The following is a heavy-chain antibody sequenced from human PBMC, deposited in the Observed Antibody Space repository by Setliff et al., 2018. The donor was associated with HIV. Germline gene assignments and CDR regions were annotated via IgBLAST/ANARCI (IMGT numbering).Heavy chain of an antibody. CDR1: GGSFSGYY. CDR2: INHSGST. Sequence: SETLSLTCAVYGGSFSGYYWSWIRQPPGKGLEWIGEINHSGSTNYNPSLKSRVTISVDTSKNQFSLKLSSVTAADTAVYYCAWRRVQLWFGFDYWGQGTLVTVSS. V-gene: IGHV4-34*01. J-gene: IGHJ4*02. CDR3: AWRRVQLWFGFDY. D-gene: IGHD5-18*01.